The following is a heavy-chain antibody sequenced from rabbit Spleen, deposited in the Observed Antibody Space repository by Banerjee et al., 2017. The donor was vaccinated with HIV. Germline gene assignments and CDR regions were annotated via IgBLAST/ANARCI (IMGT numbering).Heavy chain of an antibody. Sequence: ASGGGLVQPEGSLTPTCTASGVSFRGSSYLCWVRPAPGKGLEWIACIEAGSSGITYFASWAKGRFTISRTSSTTVTLQMTSLTAADTATYFCARDLTSVVGWNFNLWGQGTLVTVS. CDR2: IEAGSSGIT. J-gene: IGHJ4*01. V-gene: IGHV1S40*01. CDR3: ARDLTSVVGWNFNL. CDR1: GVSFRGSSY. D-gene: IGHD1-1*01.